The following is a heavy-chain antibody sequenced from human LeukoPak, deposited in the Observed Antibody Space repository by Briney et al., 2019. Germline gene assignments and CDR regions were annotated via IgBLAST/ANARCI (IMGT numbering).Heavy chain of an antibody. D-gene: IGHD1-26*01. CDR1: GFTFSSYA. CDR2: ISYDGSNK. V-gene: IGHV3-30-3*01. J-gene: IGHJ4*02. Sequence: PGGSLRLSCAASGFTFSSYAMHGGRQAPGKGLEWVAVISYDGSNKYYADSVKGRFTISRDNSKNTLYLQMNSLRAEDTAVYYCARDRGSYYVWYYFDYWGQGTLVTVSS. CDR3: ARDRGSYYVWYYFDY.